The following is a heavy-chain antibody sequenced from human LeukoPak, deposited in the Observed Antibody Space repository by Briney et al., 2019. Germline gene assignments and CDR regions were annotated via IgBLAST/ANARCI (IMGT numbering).Heavy chain of an antibody. CDR2: ISAYNDNT. CDR1: GYTFTNFG. CDR3: ARDGRFLEWLLWDDAFDI. Sequence: ASVKVSCKASGYTFTNFGISWVRQAPGQVLERIGWISAYNDNTNLAQKFQGRVTMTTDTSTSTAYMEVRSLRSDDTAVYYCARDGRFLEWLLWDDAFDIWGQGTMVTVSS. J-gene: IGHJ3*02. V-gene: IGHV1-18*01. D-gene: IGHD3-3*01.